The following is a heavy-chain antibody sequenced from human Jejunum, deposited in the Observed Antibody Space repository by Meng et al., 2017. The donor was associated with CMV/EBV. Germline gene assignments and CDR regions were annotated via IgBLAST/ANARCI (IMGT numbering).Heavy chain of an antibody. V-gene: IGHV4-31*02. D-gene: IGHD3-10*01. J-gene: IGHJ4*02. CDR3: ARGFQYYYGSGTPTFDY. Sequence: IISGYCSWTWSPQHTRKGVEWIRNRYYSETTYYHQSLRSRVTISEATSKNQFSLNLNSVTAADTAVYFCARGFQYYYGSGTPTFDYWGQGTLVTVSS. CDR2: RYYSETT. CDR1: IISGYCS.